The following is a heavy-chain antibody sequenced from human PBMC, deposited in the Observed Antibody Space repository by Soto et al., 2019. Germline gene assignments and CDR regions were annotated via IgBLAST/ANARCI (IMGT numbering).Heavy chain of an antibody. CDR2: ISPDGSDV. V-gene: IGHV3-74*01. CDR1: GFPFTNYW. CDR3: ACWGHIVPVAPSDFDR. Sequence: GGSLRLSCAASGFPFTNYWMNWVRQTPGKGLMWVSRISPDGSDVGYADSVEGRFTVSRDNAKNTLYLQMHSLRAEDTAMYYCACWGHIVPVAPSDFDRQGQGTLVTVSS. J-gene: IGHJ4*02. D-gene: IGHD2-8*02.